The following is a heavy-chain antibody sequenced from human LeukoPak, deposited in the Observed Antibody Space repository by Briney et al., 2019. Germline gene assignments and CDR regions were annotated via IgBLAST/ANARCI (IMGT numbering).Heavy chain of an antibody. V-gene: IGHV3-48*03. CDR1: GFTFSSYE. D-gene: IGHD2-2*01. Sequence: GGSLRLSCASSGFTFSSYEMNWVRQAPGKGLEWVSHISSSGGATYYEDSVKGRFTISRDNAMTSLYLQMNSLRAEDTAVYYCARRYCSSTSCTLDYWGQGTLVTVSS. CDR2: ISSSGGAT. J-gene: IGHJ4*02. CDR3: ARRYCSSTSCTLDY.